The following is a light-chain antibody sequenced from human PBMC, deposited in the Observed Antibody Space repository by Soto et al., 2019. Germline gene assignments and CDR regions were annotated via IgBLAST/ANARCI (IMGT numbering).Light chain of an antibody. CDR3: KSYTTSSTLV. CDR1: SSDVGSYNY. CDR2: EVS. V-gene: IGLV2-14*01. J-gene: IGLJ1*01. Sequence: QSALTQPASVSGSPGQSITISCTGTSSDVGSYNYVSWYQQHPGKAPKLIIYEVSNRPSGVSNRFSGSKSGNTASLTISGLQAEDEADYYCKSYTTSSTLVFVTGTKVTVL.